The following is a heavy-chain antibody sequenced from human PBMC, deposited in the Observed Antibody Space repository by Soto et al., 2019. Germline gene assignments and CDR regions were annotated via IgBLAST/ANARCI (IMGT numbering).Heavy chain of an antibody. CDR2: IAWDDDK. CDR1: GFSLSTSGMC. D-gene: IGHD1-26*01. J-gene: IGHJ6*02. CDR3: ARSRETSTTYYYYGMDV. V-gene: IGHV2-70*13. Sequence: ESGPTLVNPTQTLTLTCTFSGFSLSTSGMCVSWIRQPPGKALEWLALIAWDDDKYYSSSLKTRLTISKDTSKNQVVLTMTNMDPVDTATYYCARSRETSTTYYYYGMDVWGQGTTVTVSS.